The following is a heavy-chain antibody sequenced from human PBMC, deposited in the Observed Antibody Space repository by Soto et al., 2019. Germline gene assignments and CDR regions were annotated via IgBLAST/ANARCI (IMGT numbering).Heavy chain of an antibody. CDR2: ISYDGSNK. D-gene: IGHD1-26*01. J-gene: IGHJ4*02. Sequence: PGGSLRLSCAASGFTFSSYGMHWVRQAPGKGLEWVAVISYDGSNKYYADSVKGRFTISRDNSKNTLYLQMNSLRAEDTAVYYCAKGRYSGSYWGDYFDYWGQGTLVTVSS. CDR1: GFTFSSYG. V-gene: IGHV3-30*18. CDR3: AKGRYSGSYWGDYFDY.